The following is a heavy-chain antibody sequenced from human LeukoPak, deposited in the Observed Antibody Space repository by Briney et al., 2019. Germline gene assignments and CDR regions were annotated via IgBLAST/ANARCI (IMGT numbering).Heavy chain of an antibody. D-gene: IGHD2-2*01. J-gene: IGHJ5*02. CDR2: INHSGST. CDR3: ARVRYCSSTSCP. V-gene: IGHV4-34*01. CDR1: GGSFSGYY. Sequence: PSETLSFTCAVYGGSFSGYYWSWIRQPPGKGLEWIGEINHSGSTNYDPSLKSRVTISVDTSKNQFSLKLSSVTAADTAVYYCARVRYCSSTSCPWGRGTLVTVSS.